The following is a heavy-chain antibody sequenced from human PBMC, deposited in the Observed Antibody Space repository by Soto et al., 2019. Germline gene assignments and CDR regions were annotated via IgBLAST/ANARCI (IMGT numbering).Heavy chain of an antibody. J-gene: IGHJ4*02. V-gene: IGHV3-23*01. Sequence: GGSLRLSCAASGFSFSSYALNWVRQAPGKGLEWVSTISGRGGRAYYADSVKGRFTISRDNSKNALYLQLDSLRAEDTAVYYCAKDRSQGAVAGTSDFDYRGQGTLATVSS. CDR2: ISGRGGRA. CDR3: AKDRSQGAVAGTSDFDY. D-gene: IGHD6-19*01. CDR1: GFSFSSYA.